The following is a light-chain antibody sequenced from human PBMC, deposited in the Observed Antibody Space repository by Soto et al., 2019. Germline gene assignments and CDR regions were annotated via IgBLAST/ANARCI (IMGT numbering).Light chain of an antibody. V-gene: IGKV3-15*01. CDR1: QSVSSS. Sequence: EIVLTQSPATLSVSPGERATLSCRASQSVSSSLAWYQQKPGQAPRLLLHGASTRATGIPARFSGSGAGTEFTLTISSLQSEDFAIYYCQQYNNWPPWTFGKGTKVEIK. CDR2: GAS. J-gene: IGKJ1*01. CDR3: QQYNNWPPWT.